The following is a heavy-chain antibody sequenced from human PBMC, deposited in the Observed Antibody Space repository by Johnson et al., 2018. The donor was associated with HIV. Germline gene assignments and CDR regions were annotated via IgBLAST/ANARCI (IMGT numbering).Heavy chain of an antibody. CDR3: ARDRGGGSYHDAFDI. CDR2: ISYDGSNK. J-gene: IGHJ3*02. CDR1: GFTFSNYG. Sequence: QVQLVESGGGVVRPGGSLRLSCAASGFTFSNYGMHWVRQAPGKGLAWVAVISYDGSNKYYANSVKGRFTISRDNSKNTLYLQMNSLRAEDTAVYYCARDRGGGSYHDAFDIWGQGTMVTVSS. V-gene: IGHV3-30*03. D-gene: IGHD1-26*01.